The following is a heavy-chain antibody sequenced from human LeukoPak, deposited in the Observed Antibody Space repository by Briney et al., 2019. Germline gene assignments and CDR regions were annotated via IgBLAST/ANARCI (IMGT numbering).Heavy chain of an antibody. CDR3: ARLEVVAATGRYYYYGMDV. Sequence: ASVNVSCKASGYTFTSYAMHWVRQAPGQRLEWMGWINAGNGNTKYSQKFQGRVTITRDTSASTAYMELSSLRSEDTAVYYCARLEVVAATGRYYYYGMDVWGQGTTVTVSS. J-gene: IGHJ6*02. CDR2: INAGNGNT. V-gene: IGHV1-3*01. D-gene: IGHD2-15*01. CDR1: GYTFTSYA.